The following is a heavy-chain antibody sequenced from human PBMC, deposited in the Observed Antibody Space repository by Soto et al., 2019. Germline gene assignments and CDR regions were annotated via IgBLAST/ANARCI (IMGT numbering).Heavy chain of an antibody. CDR3: AREPLT. CDR1: GGSISSGGYY. Sequence: QVQLQESGPGLVKPSQTLSLTCTVSGGSISSGGYYWNWILQHPGKGLVWIGYIYYSGSTYYNPSLKRRVTKSVHTCKNQFSLKLSSVTAAHTAVYYCAREPLTWGQGTLVTVSS. CDR2: IYYSGST. V-gene: IGHV4-31*03. J-gene: IGHJ4*02.